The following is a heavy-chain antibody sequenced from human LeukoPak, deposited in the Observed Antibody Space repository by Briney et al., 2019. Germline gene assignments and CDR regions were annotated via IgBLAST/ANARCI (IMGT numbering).Heavy chain of an antibody. Sequence: ASVKVSCKASGYTFTGYYMHWVRQAPGQGLEWMGWINPNSGGTNFAQKFQGRVTMTRDTSISTAYMELSRLRSDDTAVYYCARVGRYFDWLLQDGFDYWGQGTLVTVSS. J-gene: IGHJ4*02. CDR2: INPNSGGT. D-gene: IGHD3-9*01. CDR1: GYTFTGYY. CDR3: ARVGRYFDWLLQDGFDY. V-gene: IGHV1-2*02.